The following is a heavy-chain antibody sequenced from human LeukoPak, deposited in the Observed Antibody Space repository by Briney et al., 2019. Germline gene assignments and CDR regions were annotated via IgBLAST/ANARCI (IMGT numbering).Heavy chain of an antibody. CDR3: AKDLGYCSGGSCH. CDR2: ISGSGGST. J-gene: IGHJ4*02. CDR1: GFTFSSYA. V-gene: IGHV3-23*01. D-gene: IGHD2-15*01. Sequence: HSGGSLRLSCAASGFTFSSYAMSWVRQAPGKGLEWVSAISGSGGSTYYADSVKGRFTISRDNSKNTLYLQMNSLRAEDTAVYYCAKDLGYCSGGSCHWGQGTLVTVSS.